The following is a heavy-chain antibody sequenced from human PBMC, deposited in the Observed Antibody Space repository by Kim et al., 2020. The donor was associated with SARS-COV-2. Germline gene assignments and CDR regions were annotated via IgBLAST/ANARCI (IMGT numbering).Heavy chain of an antibody. J-gene: IGHJ4*02. V-gene: IGHV1-46*01. CDR2: T. D-gene: IGHD6-13*01. CDR3: AREGIAAALDY. Sequence: TSYAQKFQGRVTMTRDTSTSTVYMELSSLKSEDTAVYYCAREGIAAALDYWGQGTLVTVSS.